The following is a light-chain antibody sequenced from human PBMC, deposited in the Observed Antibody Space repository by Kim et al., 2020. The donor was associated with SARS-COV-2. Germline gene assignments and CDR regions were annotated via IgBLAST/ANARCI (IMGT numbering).Light chain of an antibody. Sequence: PGESATHSCRASHNMGINLARYQQTPSQAPRLLIYDAAMRAAGSPDRFSGSGSGTDFTLTIGSLAPEDFAIYYCQQRGSWPPALTFGGGTKVDIK. V-gene: IGKV3-11*01. CDR3: QQRGSWPPALT. CDR1: HNMGIN. J-gene: IGKJ4*01. CDR2: DAA.